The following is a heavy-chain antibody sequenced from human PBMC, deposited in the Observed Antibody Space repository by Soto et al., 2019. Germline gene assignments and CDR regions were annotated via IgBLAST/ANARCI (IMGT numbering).Heavy chain of an antibody. CDR1: GGSISSGDYY. V-gene: IGHV4-30-4*01. D-gene: IGHD3-22*01. CDR3: AGAASITMIVVVNNYYFDY. J-gene: IGHJ4*02. CDR2: IYYSGST. Sequence: SETLSLTCTVSGGSISSGDYYWSWIRQPPGKGLEWIGYIYYSGSTYYNPSLKSRVTISVDTSKNQFSLKLSSVTAADTAVHYCAGAASITMIVVVNNYYFDYWGQGTLVTVSS.